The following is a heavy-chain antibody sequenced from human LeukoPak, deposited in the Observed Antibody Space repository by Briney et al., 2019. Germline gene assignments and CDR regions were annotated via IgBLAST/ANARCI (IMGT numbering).Heavy chain of an antibody. CDR2: ISYDGSNK. V-gene: IGHV3-30*07. CDR3: ARAQSLTRESGPTPDY. CDR1: GFTFSSYA. Sequence: GGSLRLSGAASGFTFSSYAMHWVRQAPGKGLEWVAVISYDGSNKYYADSVKGRFTISRDNSKNTLYLQMNSLRAEDTAVYYCARAQSLTRESGPTPDYWGQGTLVTVSS. D-gene: IGHD4-11*01. J-gene: IGHJ4*02.